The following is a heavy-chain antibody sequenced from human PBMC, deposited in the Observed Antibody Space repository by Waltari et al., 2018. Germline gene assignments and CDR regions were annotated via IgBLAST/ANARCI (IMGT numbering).Heavy chain of an antibody. CDR2: FYRGGRP. J-gene: IGHJ4*02. V-gene: IGHV4-4*02. D-gene: IGHD2-21*01. Sequence: QVQLQESGPGLVKPSGTLSLTCAVSGDSISSPDWGIWVRQSPGKGLEWIGEFYRGGRPNYNPSLKSRVTISLDKPKNQFSLKLNSVTAADTAVYYCAIIVDSTPRENYWGQGTLVTVSS. CDR3: AIIVDSTPRENY. CDR1: GDSISSPDW.